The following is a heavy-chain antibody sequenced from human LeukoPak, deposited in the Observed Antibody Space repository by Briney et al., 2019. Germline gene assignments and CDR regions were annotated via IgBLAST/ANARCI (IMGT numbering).Heavy chain of an antibody. CDR2: ISNSGDTT. CDR1: GFTFSSYE. D-gene: IGHD3-10*01. CDR3: AKARYYYGSGTYPFYFDY. Sequence: QPGGSLRLSCAASGFTFSSYEMNWVRQAPGGGLEWVSAISNSGDTTYYADSVKGRFTISRDNSKNTLYLQMNSLRAEDTAVYYCAKARYYYGSGTYPFYFDYWGQGTLVTVSS. J-gene: IGHJ4*02. V-gene: IGHV3-23*01.